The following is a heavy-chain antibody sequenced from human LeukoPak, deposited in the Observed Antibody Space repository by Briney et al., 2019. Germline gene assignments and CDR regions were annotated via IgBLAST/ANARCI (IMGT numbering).Heavy chain of an antibody. Sequence: ASVKVSCKASGYTFTGYYMHWVRQAPGQGLEWMGWINPNSGGTNYAQKFQGRVTMTRDTSIRTAYMELSRLRSDDTAVYYCAVRRCSSTSCYHNFDYWGQGTLVTVSS. V-gene: IGHV1-2*02. CDR1: GYTFTGYY. CDR2: INPNSGGT. J-gene: IGHJ4*02. D-gene: IGHD2-2*01. CDR3: AVRRCSSTSCYHNFDY.